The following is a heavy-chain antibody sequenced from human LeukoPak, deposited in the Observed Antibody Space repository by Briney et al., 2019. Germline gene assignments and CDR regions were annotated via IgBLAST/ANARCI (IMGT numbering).Heavy chain of an antibody. V-gene: IGHV3-33*01. J-gene: IGHJ4*02. CDR3: ASAGRLEGTNWGTIDS. D-gene: IGHD7-27*01. Sequence: GRSLRLSCAASGFTLSNYAMHWVRQAPGKGLEWVAVIWNDGGNENYADSVKGRFTISRDTSRNTLSLQMNSLGADDTAVYWCASAGRLEGTNWGTIDSWGRGTLVNVYS. CDR1: GFTLSNYA. CDR2: IWNDGGNE.